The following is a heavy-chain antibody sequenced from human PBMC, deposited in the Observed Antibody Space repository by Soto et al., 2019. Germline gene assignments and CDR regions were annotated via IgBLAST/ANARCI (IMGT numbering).Heavy chain of an antibody. CDR2: TYYSSKWYN. CDR1: GESVSSNSAL. Sequence: SQTLSLTCAISGESVSSNSALWNWIRQSPSRGLEWLGRTYYSSKWYNDYAVSVKSRITINPDTSKNQFSLQLNSVTPEDTAVNYCPKMNGRGWASYFGRKVWGQGSTCTVPS. J-gene: IGHJ6*02. CDR3: PKMNGRGWASYFGRKV. V-gene: IGHV6-1*01. D-gene: IGHD6-19*01.